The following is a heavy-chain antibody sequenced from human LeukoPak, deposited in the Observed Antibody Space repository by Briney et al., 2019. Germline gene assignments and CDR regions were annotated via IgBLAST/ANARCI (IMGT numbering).Heavy chain of an antibody. CDR1: CGSIHRYY. CDR3: ARGSTIPDY. J-gene: IGHJ4*02. Sequence: SETLALTLTIPCGSIHRYYWRWIRQPPGKGLEWIGHIYYSGGTNYNPSLRSRVTISVDTSKNQFSLKLSSVTAADTAVYYCARGSTIPDYWCEQAMVTVAS. V-gene: IGHV4-59*01. CDR2: IYYSGGT. D-gene: IGHD2-2*01.